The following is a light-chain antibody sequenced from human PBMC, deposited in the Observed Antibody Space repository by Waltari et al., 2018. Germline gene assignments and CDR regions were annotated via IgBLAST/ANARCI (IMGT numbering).Light chain of an antibody. CDR1: YNNVGQRG. Sequence: QAGLTQPPSVSRALRQTATLTCTGDYNNVGQRGATWLQQHQGHPPKLLRYRDYSRPSGISERFSSSRSGHTASLTITGLQPEDEADYYCSSWDVRLDVYVFGPGTKLSVL. CDR2: RDY. J-gene: IGLJ1*01. CDR3: SSWDVRLDVYV. V-gene: IGLV10-54*04.